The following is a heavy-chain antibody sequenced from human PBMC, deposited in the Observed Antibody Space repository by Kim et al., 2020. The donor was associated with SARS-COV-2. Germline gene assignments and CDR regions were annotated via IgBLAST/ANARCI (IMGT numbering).Heavy chain of an antibody. Sequence: SETLSLTCTVSGGSISSGGYYWSWIRQHPGKGLEWIGYIYYSGSTYYNPSLKSRVTISVDTSKNQFSLKLSSVTAADTAVYYCASTGYSSSWSVGPVDPWGQGTLVTVSS. J-gene: IGHJ5*02. V-gene: IGHV4-31*03. CDR3: ASTGYSSSWSVGPVDP. CDR1: GGSISSGGYY. CDR2: IYYSGST. D-gene: IGHD6-13*01.